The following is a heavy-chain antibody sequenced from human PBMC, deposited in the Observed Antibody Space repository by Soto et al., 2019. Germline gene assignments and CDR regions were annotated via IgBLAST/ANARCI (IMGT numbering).Heavy chain of an antibody. J-gene: IGHJ4*02. D-gene: IGHD5-18*01. Sequence: QVQLVQSGAEVKKPGASVKVSCKASGYIFTSYDINWVRQATGQRLEWMGGMNPNSGNAGSVQKFQGRVTMTRNTSIGTAYMELSRLRSEDTAVYYFARSQRGYSFADSWGQGTLVSVSS. CDR2: MNPNSGNA. CDR3: ARSQRGYSFADS. V-gene: IGHV1-8*02. CDR1: GYIFTSYD.